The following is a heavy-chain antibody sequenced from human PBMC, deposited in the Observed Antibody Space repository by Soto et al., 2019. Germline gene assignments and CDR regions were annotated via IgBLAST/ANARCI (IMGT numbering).Heavy chain of an antibody. CDR2: IGGSGGST. CDR3: AKAGHPTYYYGSGSLYYYYMDV. J-gene: IGHJ6*03. D-gene: IGHD3-10*01. V-gene: IGHV3-23*01. CDR1: GFTFSSDA. Sequence: EVQLLESGGSLVQPGGSLRLSCAASGFTFSSDAMSWVRQAPRKGLEWVSAIGGSGGSTYYADSVKGRFTISRDNSKNTLYLQMNSLRAEDTAVYYCAKAGHPTYYYGSGSLYYYYMDVWGKGTTVTVSS.